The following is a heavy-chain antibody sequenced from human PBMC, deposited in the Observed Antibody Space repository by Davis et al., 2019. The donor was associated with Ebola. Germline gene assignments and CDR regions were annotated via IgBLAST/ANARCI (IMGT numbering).Heavy chain of an antibody. V-gene: IGHV1-8*01. CDR3: ATATTKTTYYGMDV. Sequence: ASVKVSCKASGYTFTSYDINWVRQATGQGLEWMGWMNPNSGNTGYAQKLQGRVTMTTDTSTSTAYMELRSLRSDDTAVYYCATATTKTTYYGMDVWGQGTTVTVSS. CDR2: MNPNSGNT. J-gene: IGHJ6*02. D-gene: IGHD1-26*01. CDR1: GYTFTSYD.